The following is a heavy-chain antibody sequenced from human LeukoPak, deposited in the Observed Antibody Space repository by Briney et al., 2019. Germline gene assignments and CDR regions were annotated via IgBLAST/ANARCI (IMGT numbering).Heavy chain of an antibody. V-gene: IGHV1-8*01. J-gene: IGHJ5*02. CDR3: ARKGIRDPRFDP. D-gene: IGHD3-10*01. CDR1: GYTFTSYD. CDR2: MNPNSGNT. Sequence: ASVKVSCKASGYTFTSYDINWVRQATGQGLEWMGWMNPNSGNTGYAQKFQGRVTMTRNTSISTAYMELSSLRSEDTAVYYCARKGIRDPRFDPWGQGTLVTVSS.